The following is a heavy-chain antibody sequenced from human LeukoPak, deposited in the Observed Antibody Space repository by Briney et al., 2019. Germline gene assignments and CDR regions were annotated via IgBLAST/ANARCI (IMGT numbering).Heavy chain of an antibody. CDR3: ARLVGASWFDS. CDR2: TYYRSKWYN. Sequence: SQTLSLTCAITGDSVSTNSATWTWLRQSPSRGLEWLGRTYYRSKWYNDYAVSMKSRITINPDTSKNQFSLQLNSVTPEDTAVYYCARLVGASWFDSWGQGTLVTVSS. V-gene: IGHV6-1*01. CDR1: GDSVSTNSAT. D-gene: IGHD1-26*01. J-gene: IGHJ5*01.